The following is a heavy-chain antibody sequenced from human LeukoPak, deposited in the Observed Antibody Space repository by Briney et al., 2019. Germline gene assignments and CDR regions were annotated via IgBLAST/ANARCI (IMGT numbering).Heavy chain of an antibody. D-gene: IGHD5-12*01. V-gene: IGHV3-33*01. CDR1: GFTFSSYG. Sequence: QPGRSLRLSCAASGFTFSSYGMHWVRQAPGKGLEWVAGIGYDGSNKYYADSVKGRFTISRDNSKNTLYLQMNSLRAEDTAVYYCAREGYSGYDTLLADYYYGMDVWGQGTTVTVSS. CDR2: IGYDGSNK. J-gene: IGHJ6*02. CDR3: AREGYSGYDTLLADYYYGMDV.